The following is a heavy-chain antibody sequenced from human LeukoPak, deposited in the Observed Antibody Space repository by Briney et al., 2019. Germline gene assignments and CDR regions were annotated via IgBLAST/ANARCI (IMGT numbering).Heavy chain of an antibody. CDR3: ARHGGVAAAGTPHYYYYYMDV. V-gene: IGHV5-51*01. J-gene: IGHJ6*03. CDR2: NYPGDSDT. CDR1: GYSFTSYW. Sequence: GESLKISCKGSGYSFTSYWIGWVRQMPGKVLEWMGINYPGDSDTRYSPSFQGQVTTSADKSISTAYLQWSSLKASDTAMYYCARHGGVAAAGTPHYYYYYMDVWGKGTTVTVSS. D-gene: IGHD6-13*01.